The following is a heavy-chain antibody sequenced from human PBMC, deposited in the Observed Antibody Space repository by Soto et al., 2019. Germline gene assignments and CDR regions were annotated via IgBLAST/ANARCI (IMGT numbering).Heavy chain of an antibody. V-gene: IGHV3-53*01. CDR3: ARQPGGGGY. J-gene: IGHJ4*02. CDR2: IYSGGYT. Sequence: EVQLVESGGGLIQPGGSLRLSCAVSGFTVSNNYMSWVRQAPGKGLEGVSVIYSGGYTAYGDSVKGRFTISRDNSKTPPFLQIKSLGAGGTALYYGARQPGGGGYWGQGTLVTVSS. D-gene: IGHD2-2*01. CDR1: GFTVSNNY.